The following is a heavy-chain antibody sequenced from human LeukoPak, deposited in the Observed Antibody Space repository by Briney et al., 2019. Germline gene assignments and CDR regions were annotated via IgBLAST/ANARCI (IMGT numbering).Heavy chain of an antibody. J-gene: IGHJ5*02. Sequence: GASVKVSCKASGYTFTSYDINWVRQATGQGLEWMGWMNPNSGNTGYPQKFQGRVTMTTDTATRTAFMELTSLRSDDTAVYYCARASSGWFGGLEYDLWGQGTLVTVSS. CDR1: GYTFTSYD. CDR3: ARASSGWFGGLEYDL. D-gene: IGHD3-10*01. V-gene: IGHV1-8*01. CDR2: MNPNSGNT.